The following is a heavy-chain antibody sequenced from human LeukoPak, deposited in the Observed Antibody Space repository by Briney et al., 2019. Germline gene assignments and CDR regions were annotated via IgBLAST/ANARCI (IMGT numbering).Heavy chain of an antibody. CDR3: ARDCSSTSCYSYYYYGMDV. V-gene: IGHV3-21*01. Sequence: GGSLRLSCTASGFTLTNNWMHWVRQVPGKGLEWVSSISSSSSYIYYADSVKGRFTISRDNAKNSLYLQMNSLRAEDTAVYYCARDCSSTSCYSYYYYGMDVWGQGTTVTVSS. D-gene: IGHD2-2*02. CDR2: ISSSSSYI. CDR1: GFTLTNNW. J-gene: IGHJ6*02.